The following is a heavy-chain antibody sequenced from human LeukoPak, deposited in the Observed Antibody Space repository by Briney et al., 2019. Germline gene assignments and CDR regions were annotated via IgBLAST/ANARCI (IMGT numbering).Heavy chain of an antibody. V-gene: IGHV1-69*06. D-gene: IGHD6-13*01. CDR1: GGTFSSYA. J-gene: IGHJ5*02. CDR2: IIPIFGTA. Sequence: GASVKVSCKASGGTFSSYAISRVRQAPGQGLEWMGGIIPIFGTANYAQKFQGRVTITADKSTSTAYMELSSLRSEDTAVYYCARGRPTTSIAAAGVNWFDPWGQGTLVTVSS. CDR3: ARGRPTTSIAAAGVNWFDP.